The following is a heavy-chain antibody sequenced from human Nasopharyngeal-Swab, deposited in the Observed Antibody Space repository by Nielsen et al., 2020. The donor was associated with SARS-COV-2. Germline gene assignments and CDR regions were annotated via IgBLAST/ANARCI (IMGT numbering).Heavy chain of an antibody. CDR3: VREGGTSGRAGYFDY. Sequence: GGSLRLSCAASGFTFSSYSMNWIRQAPGKGLEWVAVVPSDGSKGQYADSVEGRFTFYRDNSRNMVHLQMNSLRDEDTAVYYCVREGGTSGRAGYFDYWGRGTLVTVSS. D-gene: IGHD2-2*01. CDR2: VPSDGSKG. CDR1: GFTFSSYS. V-gene: IGHV3-30*03. J-gene: IGHJ4*02.